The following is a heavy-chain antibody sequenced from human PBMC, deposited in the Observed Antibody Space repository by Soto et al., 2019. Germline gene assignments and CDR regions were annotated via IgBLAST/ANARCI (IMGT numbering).Heavy chain of an antibody. CDR2: IWSDGNNK. CDR3: ARDLIGGTTPLMDV. D-gene: IGHD1-7*01. Sequence: PGGSLRLSCAASGFTFGSYGMHWVRQAPGKGLEWVAVIWSDGNNKYYADSVKGRFTISRDNSKNTLYLQVNSLRAEDTAVYYCARDLIGGTTPLMDVWGQGTTVTVSS. V-gene: IGHV3-33*01. CDR1: GFTFGSYG. J-gene: IGHJ6*02.